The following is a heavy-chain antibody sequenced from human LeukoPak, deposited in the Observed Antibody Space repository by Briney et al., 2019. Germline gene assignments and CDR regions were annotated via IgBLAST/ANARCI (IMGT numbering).Heavy chain of an antibody. D-gene: IGHD3-16*01. J-gene: IGHJ4*02. V-gene: IGHV4-39*01. Sequence: SETLSLTCTVSGDSFSSGTYYWARIRQPPGKGLERIGSIYYSGSTYYNPSLKSRVTISVDTSKNQFSLRLSSVTAADTAVYYCATYRPVWGIDYWGQGTLVTVSS. CDR2: IYYSGST. CDR1: GDSFSSGTYY. CDR3: ATYRPVWGIDY.